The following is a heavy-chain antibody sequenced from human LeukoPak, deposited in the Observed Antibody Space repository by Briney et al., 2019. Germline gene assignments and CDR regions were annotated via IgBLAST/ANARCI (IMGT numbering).Heavy chain of an antibody. D-gene: IGHD3-3*01. J-gene: IGHJ1*01. Sequence: SETLSLTCTVSGGSISSGNYYWSWIRQRAGKGLEWIRRIYTSGSTDYNPSLKSRVTASIDTSKNQFSLNLSSVTAADTAVYFCARDAQFGVIIIWGQGTLVTVSS. CDR1: GGSISSGNYY. CDR3: ARDAQFGVIII. CDR2: IYTSGST. V-gene: IGHV4-61*02.